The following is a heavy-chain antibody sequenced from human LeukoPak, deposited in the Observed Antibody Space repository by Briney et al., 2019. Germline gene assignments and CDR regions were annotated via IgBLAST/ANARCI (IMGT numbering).Heavy chain of an antibody. Sequence: GGSLRLSCVASGFASSSYWMTWVRQAPGKGLEWVASINQDGSDKHYEDSVKGRFKISRNVADNSLYVQMNSLRAEDTAVYYCGRVRYHYGMDVWGKGTTVTVSS. CDR1: GFASSSYW. D-gene: IGHD1-14*01. CDR3: GRVRYHYGMDV. J-gene: IGHJ6*04. V-gene: IGHV3-7*03. CDR2: INQDGSDK.